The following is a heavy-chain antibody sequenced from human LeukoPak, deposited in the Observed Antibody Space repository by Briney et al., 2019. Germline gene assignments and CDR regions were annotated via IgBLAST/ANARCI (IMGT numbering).Heavy chain of an antibody. J-gene: IGHJ5*02. D-gene: IGHD5-12*01. CDR3: AKSGYDFGGWFDP. CDR2: IRYDGSNK. CDR1: GFTFSSYG. V-gene: IGHV3-30*02. Sequence: SGGSLRLSCAASGFTFSSYGMHWVRQAPGKGLEWVAFIRYDGSNKYYADSVKGRSTISRDNSKNTLYLQMNSLRAEDTAVYYCAKSGYDFGGWFDPWGQGTLVTVSS.